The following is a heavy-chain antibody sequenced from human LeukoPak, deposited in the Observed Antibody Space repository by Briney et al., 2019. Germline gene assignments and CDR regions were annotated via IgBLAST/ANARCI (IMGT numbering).Heavy chain of an antibody. CDR1: GFTFSSYA. CDR3: ASGSGSYRTPYYYMDV. CDR2: ISDTGGST. V-gene: IGHV3-23*01. D-gene: IGHD3-10*01. Sequence: PGGSLRLSCAASGFTFSSYAMTWVRQAPGKGLEWVSAISDTGGSTYDADSVKGRFTISRDNSKNTLYLQMNSLRAEDTAVYYCASGSGSYRTPYYYMDVWGTGTTVTVSS. J-gene: IGHJ6*03.